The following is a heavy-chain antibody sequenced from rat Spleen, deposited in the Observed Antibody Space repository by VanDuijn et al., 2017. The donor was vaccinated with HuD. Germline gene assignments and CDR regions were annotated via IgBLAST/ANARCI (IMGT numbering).Heavy chain of an antibody. CDR1: GFTFSHYY. V-gene: IGHV5-25*01. J-gene: IGHJ4*01. CDR3: TRVDGYYRTMDA. D-gene: IGHD1-12*03. Sequence: EVQLAESGGGLVQPGRSMKLSCKVSGFTFSHYYMAWARQAPTKGLEWVASISNGGGNTYYRDSVKGRFTISRDNTKSTLYLEMDSLRSEDTATYYCTRVDGYYRTMDAWGQGTSVTVSS. CDR2: ISNGGGNT.